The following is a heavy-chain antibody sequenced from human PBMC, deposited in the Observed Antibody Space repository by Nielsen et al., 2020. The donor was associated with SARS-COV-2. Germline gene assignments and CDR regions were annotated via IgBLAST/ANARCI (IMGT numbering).Heavy chain of an antibody. J-gene: IGHJ5*02. Sequence: SETLSLTCTVSGGSISSYYWSWIRQSPGKGLEWIGYISYSGSTNYNPSLSSRVTISLDMSREQFSLNLSSVTAADTAVYYCALGSNWFDPWGRGTLVTVSS. CDR2: ISYSGST. CDR1: GGSISSYY. V-gene: IGHV4-59*08. CDR3: ALGSNWFDP.